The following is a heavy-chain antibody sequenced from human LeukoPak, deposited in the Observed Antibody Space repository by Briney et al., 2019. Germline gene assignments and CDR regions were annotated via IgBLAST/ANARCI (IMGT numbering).Heavy chain of an antibody. CDR1: GYSISSGYY. V-gene: IGHV4-38-2*02. D-gene: IGHD3-3*01. Sequence: SETLSLTCTVSGYSISSGYYWGWIRQPPGKGLEWIGSIYHSGSTYYNPSLKSRLTISADTSKNQFSLRLSSVTAADTAVYYCARARSGYYIRTRIYYYYYMDVWGKGTTVTVSS. CDR2: IYHSGST. J-gene: IGHJ6*03. CDR3: ARARSGYYIRTRIYYYYYMDV.